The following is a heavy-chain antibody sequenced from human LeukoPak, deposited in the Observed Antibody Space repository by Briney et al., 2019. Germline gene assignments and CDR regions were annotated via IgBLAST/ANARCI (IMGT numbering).Heavy chain of an antibody. CDR2: ISSSGSTI. D-gene: IGHD4-17*01. V-gene: IGHV3-48*03. CDR1: GFTFSSYE. CDR3: ARGANGDLPKNY. Sequence: GGSLRLSCAASGFTFSSYEMNWVRRAPGKGLEWVSYISSSGSTIYYADSVKGRFTISRDNAKNSLYLQMNSLRAEDTAVYYCARGANGDLPKNYWGQGTLVTVSS. J-gene: IGHJ4*02.